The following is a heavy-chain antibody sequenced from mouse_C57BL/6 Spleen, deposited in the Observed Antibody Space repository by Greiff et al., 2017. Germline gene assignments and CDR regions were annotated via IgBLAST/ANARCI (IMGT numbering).Heavy chain of an antibody. CDR3: ASEKEYYSTRVLYAMDY. CDR1: GYTFTSYD. D-gene: IGHD2-12*01. CDR2: INPRDGST. V-gene: IGHV1-85*01. Sequence: VQLQQSGPELVKPGASVKLSCKASGYTFTSYDINWVKQRPGQGLEWIGLINPRDGSTNYNEKFKGKATLTVDPSSSTAYMELHSLPSGDSAVYFYASEKEYYSTRVLYAMDYWGQGTSVTVSS. J-gene: IGHJ4*01.